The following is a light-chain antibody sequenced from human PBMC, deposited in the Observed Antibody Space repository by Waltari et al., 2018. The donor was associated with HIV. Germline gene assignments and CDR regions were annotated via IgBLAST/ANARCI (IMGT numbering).Light chain of an antibody. Sequence: EIVMTQSPATLSVSPGERAILSCRASQSVSTNLAWYQHKPGQPPRLLIYGASIRPTGNPARFSGSGSGTEFALTISSLQSEDVAVYYCRQYNNWPTFGQGTKVEIK. CDR2: GAS. CDR3: RQYNNWPT. CDR1: QSVSTN. J-gene: IGKJ1*01. V-gene: IGKV3-15*01.